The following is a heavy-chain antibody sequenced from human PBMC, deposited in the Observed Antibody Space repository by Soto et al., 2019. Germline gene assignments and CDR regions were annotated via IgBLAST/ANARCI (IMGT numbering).Heavy chain of an antibody. V-gene: IGHV4-59*01. D-gene: IGHD4-17*01. CDR3: ARDWDDYGDYVGAFDI. CDR1: GGSISSYY. CDR2: IYYSGST. J-gene: IGHJ3*02. Sequence: QVQLQESGPGLVKPSETLSLTCTVSGGSISSYYWSWIRQPPGKGLESIGSIYYSGSTNYNPSLKSRVTIPVDTSKNQFSLKLSSVTAADTAVYYCARDWDDYGDYVGAFDICGQGTMVTVSS.